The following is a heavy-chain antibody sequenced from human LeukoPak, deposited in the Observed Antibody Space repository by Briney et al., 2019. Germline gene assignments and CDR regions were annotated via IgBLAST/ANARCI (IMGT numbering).Heavy chain of an antibody. CDR3: ARDAYETNYYGSGSFVDY. J-gene: IGHJ4*02. CDR1: GGSISSYY. V-gene: IGHV4-4*07. CDR2: IYTSGST. Sequence: SETLSLTCTVSGGSISSYYWSWIRQPAGKGLEWIGRIYTSGSTNYNPSLKSRVTMSVDTSKNQFSLKLSSVTAADTAVYYCARDAYETNYYGSGSFVDYWGQGTLVTVSS. D-gene: IGHD3-10*01.